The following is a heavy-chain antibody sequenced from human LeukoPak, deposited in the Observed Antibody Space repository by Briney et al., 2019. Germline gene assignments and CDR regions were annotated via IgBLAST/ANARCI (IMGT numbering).Heavy chain of an antibody. CDR2: IYPGDSDT. V-gene: IGHV5-51*01. D-gene: IGHD6-19*01. J-gene: IGHJ5*02. CDR3: ARSSGWYARYNWFDP. CDR1: GYSFTSHW. Sequence: GESLKISCKGSGYSFTSHWIGWVRQMPGKGLEWMGIIYPGDSDTRYSPSFQGQVTISADKSISTAYLQWSSLKASDTTMYYCARSSGWYARYNWFDPWGQGTLVTVSS.